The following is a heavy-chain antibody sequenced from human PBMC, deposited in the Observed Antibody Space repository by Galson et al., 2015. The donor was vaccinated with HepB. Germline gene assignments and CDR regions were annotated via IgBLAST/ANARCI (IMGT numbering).Heavy chain of an antibody. CDR3: ARAVLGSLYGDFDY. CDR2: IGSDNGET. D-gene: IGHD2-15*01. CDR1: GYSFRHHG. J-gene: IGHJ4*01. V-gene: IGHV1-18*04. Sequence: SVKVSCKASGYSFRHHGISWVRRAPGQGLEWLGWIGSDNGETKYTEKFQGRVTMATDISMSTPYMELRSLRSDDTAVYYCARAVLGSLYGDFDYWGQGTLITVSS.